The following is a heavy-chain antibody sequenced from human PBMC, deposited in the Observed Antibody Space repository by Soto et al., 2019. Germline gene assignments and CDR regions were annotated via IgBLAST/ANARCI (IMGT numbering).Heavy chain of an antibody. CDR1: GFTFSSYW. V-gene: IGHV3-7*01. CDR3: ARNRYDSSGYYYGSTPYYFDY. CDR2: IKQDGSEK. D-gene: IGHD3-22*01. Sequence: GGSLRLSCAASGFTFSSYWMSWVRQAPGKGLEWVANIKQDGSEKYYVDSVKGRFTISRDNAKNSLYLQMNSLRAEDTAVYYCARNRYDSSGYYYGSTPYYFDYWGQGTLVTVSS. J-gene: IGHJ4*02.